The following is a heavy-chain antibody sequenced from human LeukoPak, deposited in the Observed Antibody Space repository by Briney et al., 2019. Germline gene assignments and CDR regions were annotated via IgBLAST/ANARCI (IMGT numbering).Heavy chain of an antibody. J-gene: IGHJ3*02. CDR2: MNPNSGNT. D-gene: IGHD6-19*01. Sequence: ASVKVSCKASGYTFTSYDINWVRQATGQGLEYMGWMNPNSGNTGYAQKSQGRVTITRNTSISTAYMELSSLRSEDTAVYYCARAPGAVAGPADAFDIWGQGTLATVSS. CDR3: ARAPGAVAGPADAFDI. V-gene: IGHV1-8*03. CDR1: GYTFTSYD.